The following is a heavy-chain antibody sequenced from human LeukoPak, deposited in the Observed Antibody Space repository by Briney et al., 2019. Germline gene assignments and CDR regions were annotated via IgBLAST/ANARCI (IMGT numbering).Heavy chain of an antibody. V-gene: IGHV1-46*01. CDR1: GYTFTSDY. D-gene: IGHD3-3*01. CDR2: INPSGGRT. Sequence: HGASVNVSCTASGYTFTSDYIHWVRQAPGQGLEWLGIINPSGGRTTYGQNFQGRVTMTRDTSTSTVYMELSKDTAVYYCARGSRFLDYWGQGTLVTVSS. CDR3: ARGSRFLDY. J-gene: IGHJ4*02.